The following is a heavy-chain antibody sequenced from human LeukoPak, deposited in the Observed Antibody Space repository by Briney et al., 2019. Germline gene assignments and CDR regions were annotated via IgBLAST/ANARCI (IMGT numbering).Heavy chain of an antibody. Sequence: SETLSLTCTVSGGSISSYYWSWIRQPPGKGLEWIGYIYYSGSTNYNPSLKSRVTISVDTSKNQFSLKLSSVTAADTAVYYCARNYRWLHWDFWGQGTLVTVSS. CDR3: ARNYRWLHWDF. V-gene: IGHV4-59*01. D-gene: IGHD5-24*01. CDR2: IYYSGST. J-gene: IGHJ4*02. CDR1: GGSISSYY.